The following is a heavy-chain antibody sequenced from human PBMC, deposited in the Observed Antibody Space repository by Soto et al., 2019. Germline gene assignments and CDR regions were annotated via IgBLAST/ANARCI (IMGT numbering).Heavy chain of an antibody. J-gene: IGHJ4*02. Sequence: SETLSLTCTVSGGSISSYYWGWIRQPPGKGLEWIGSIYYSGSTYYNPSLKSRVTISVDTSKNQFSLKLSSVTAADTAVYYCARSRTTVVTLDYWGQGTLVT. CDR2: IYYSGST. CDR3: ARSRTTVVTLDY. D-gene: IGHD4-17*01. CDR1: GGSISSYY. V-gene: IGHV4-39*01.